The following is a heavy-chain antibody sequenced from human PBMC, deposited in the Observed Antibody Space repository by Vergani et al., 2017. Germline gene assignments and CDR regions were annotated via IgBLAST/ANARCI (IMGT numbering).Heavy chain of an antibody. CDR1: GGSFSGYY. CDR3: ARDRGIYYGSGKVGWFDP. V-gene: IGHV4-34*01. Sequence: QVQLQQWGAGLLKPSETLSLTCAVYGGSFSGYYWSWIRQPPGKGLEWIGEINHSGSTNYNPSLKSRVTISVDTSKNQFSLKLSSVTAADTAVYYCARDRGIYYGSGKVGWFDPWGQGTLVTVSS. D-gene: IGHD3-10*01. J-gene: IGHJ5*02. CDR2: INHSGST.